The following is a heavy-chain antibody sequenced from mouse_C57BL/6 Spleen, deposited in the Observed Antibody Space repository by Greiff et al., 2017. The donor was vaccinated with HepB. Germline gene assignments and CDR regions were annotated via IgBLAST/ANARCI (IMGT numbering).Heavy chain of an antibody. CDR1: GFNIKDYY. CDR3: TTAIYYGNYGGYFDV. CDR2: IDPEDGDT. Sequence: VHVKQSGAELVRPGASVKLSCTASGFNIKDYYMHWVKQRPEQGLEWIGRIDPEDGDTEYAPKFQGKATMTADPSSNTAYLQLSSLTSEDTAVYYCTTAIYYGNYGGYFDVWGTGTTVTVSS. V-gene: IGHV14-1*01. J-gene: IGHJ1*03. D-gene: IGHD2-1*01.